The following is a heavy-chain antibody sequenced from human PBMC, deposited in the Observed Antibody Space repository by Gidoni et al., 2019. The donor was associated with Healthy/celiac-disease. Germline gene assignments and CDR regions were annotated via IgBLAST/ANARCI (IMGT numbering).Heavy chain of an antibody. CDR3: AREGCSSTSCYLARGGMDV. V-gene: IGHV5-51*01. CDR1: GYSFTSYW. D-gene: IGHD2-2*01. J-gene: IGHJ6*02. Sequence: EVQLVQSGAEVKKPGESLKISCKGSGYSFTSYWIGWVRQMPGKGLEWMGIIYPGASDTRYSPSFQGQVPISADKSISTAYLQWSSLKASDTAMYYCAREGCSSTSCYLARGGMDVWGQGTTVTVSS. CDR2: IYPGASDT.